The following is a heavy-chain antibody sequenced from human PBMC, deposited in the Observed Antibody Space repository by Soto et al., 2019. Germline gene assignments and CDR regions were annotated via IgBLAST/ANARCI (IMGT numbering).Heavy chain of an antibody. Sequence: GGSLRLSCAASGFTFDDYAMHWVRQAPGKGLEWVSGISWNSGSIGYADSVKGRFTISRDNAKNSLYLQMNSLRAEDTALYYCAKDVGRSRRWYQARYYFYGMDVWGQGTSVTASS. CDR1: GFTFDDYA. V-gene: IGHV3-9*01. CDR3: AKDVGRSRRWYQARYYFYGMDV. J-gene: IGHJ6*02. D-gene: IGHD6-13*01. CDR2: ISWNSGSI.